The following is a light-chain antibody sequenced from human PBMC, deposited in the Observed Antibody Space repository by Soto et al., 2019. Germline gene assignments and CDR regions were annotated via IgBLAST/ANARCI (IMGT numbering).Light chain of an antibody. CDR1: QTISSW. V-gene: IGKV1-5*03. Sequence: DIQMTQSPSTLSGSVGDRVTITCRASQTISSWLAWYQQKPGKAPKLLIYKASTLKSGVPSRFSGSGSVTDFTLTISSLQPEDSATYYCQQNYKTPRTFGQGTKVDIK. CDR2: KAS. J-gene: IGKJ1*01. CDR3: QQNYKTPRT.